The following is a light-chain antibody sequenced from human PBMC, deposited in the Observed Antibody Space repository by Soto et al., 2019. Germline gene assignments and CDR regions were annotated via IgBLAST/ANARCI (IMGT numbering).Light chain of an antibody. CDR2: DVS. CDR1: NSDVGDYNF. V-gene: IGLV2-11*01. J-gene: IGLJ1*01. Sequence: QSALTQPRSVSGSPGQSVTISCTGTNSDVGDYNFVSWYQQHPGKAPKLVIYDVSKRPSGVPDRFSGSKSGNTASLTISGLQADDEADYYCCSYAGSYTYVFGSGTKVTVL. CDR3: CSYAGSYTYV.